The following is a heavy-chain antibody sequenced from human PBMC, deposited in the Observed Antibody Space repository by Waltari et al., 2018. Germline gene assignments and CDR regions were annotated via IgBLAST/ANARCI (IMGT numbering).Heavy chain of an antibody. CDR3: ARTDPYYYGSGSYYNHFDY. J-gene: IGHJ4*02. D-gene: IGHD3-10*01. Sequence: QLQLQESGPGLVKPSETLSLTCTVSGGSISSSSYYWGWIRQPPGKGLEWIGSIYYSGGTYYNPSLKSRVTISVDTSKNQFSLKLSSVTAADTAVYYCARTDPYYYGSGSYYNHFDYWGQGTLVTVSS. CDR1: GGSISSSSYY. CDR2: IYYSGGT. V-gene: IGHV4-39*07.